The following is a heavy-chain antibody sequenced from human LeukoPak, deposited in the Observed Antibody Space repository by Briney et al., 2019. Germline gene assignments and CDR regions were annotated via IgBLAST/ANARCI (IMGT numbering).Heavy chain of an antibody. V-gene: IGHV4-30-2*01. D-gene: IGHD3-9*01. Sequence: SETLSLTCAVSGGSISSGGYSWSWIRQPPGKGLEWIGYIYHSGSTYYNPSLKSRVTISVDRSKNQFSLKLSSVTAADTAVYYCARGDDILTGRLDYWGQGTLVTASS. CDR1: GGSISSGGYS. CDR2: IYHSGST. CDR3: ARGDDILTGRLDY. J-gene: IGHJ4*02.